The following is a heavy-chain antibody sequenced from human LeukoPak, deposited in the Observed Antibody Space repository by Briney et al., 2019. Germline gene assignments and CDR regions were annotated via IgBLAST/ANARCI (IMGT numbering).Heavy chain of an antibody. V-gene: IGHV4-34*01. J-gene: IGHJ4*02. Sequence: KPSETLSLTCAVSGGSFSNYYLRWVRQPPGKGLEWIGEITHHGSTNYNPSLKSRVTISVDTSKNQFSLKLSSVAAADTAVYYCASIFGDYSEFDSWGQGTLVTVSS. D-gene: IGHD4-17*01. CDR3: ASIFGDYSEFDS. CDR2: ITHHGST. CDR1: GGSFSNYY.